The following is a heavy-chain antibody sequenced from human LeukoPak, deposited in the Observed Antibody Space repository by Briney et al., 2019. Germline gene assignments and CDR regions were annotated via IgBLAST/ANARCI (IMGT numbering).Heavy chain of an antibody. J-gene: IGHJ5*02. CDR1: GRSLSSYY. CDR3: ARDGVNTMVRGADGFDP. Sequence: PSETPSLTRTVSGRSLSSYYWSWIRQPAGKGLEWIGRIYTSGSPSYNPYLKSRVTISVDTSKNHFSLKLTSVTAADTAVYHCARDGVNTMVRGADGFDPWGQGTLVTVSS. V-gene: IGHV4-4*07. CDR2: IYTSGSP. D-gene: IGHD3-10*01.